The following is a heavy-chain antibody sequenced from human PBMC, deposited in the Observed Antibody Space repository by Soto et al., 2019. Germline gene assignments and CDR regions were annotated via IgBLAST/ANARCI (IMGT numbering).Heavy chain of an antibody. J-gene: IGHJ4*02. CDR2: FDPEDGET. CDR3: ATRLGSSSGWYEGYFDY. CDR1: GYTLTELS. D-gene: IGHD6-13*01. V-gene: IGHV1-24*01. Sequence: QVQLVQSGAEVKKPGASVKVSCKVSGYTLTELSMHWVRQAPGKGLEWMGGFDPEDGETIYAQKFQGRVTMTEDTSIDTAYMELSSLGSEDAAVYYCATRLGSSSGWYEGYFDYWGQGTLVTVSS.